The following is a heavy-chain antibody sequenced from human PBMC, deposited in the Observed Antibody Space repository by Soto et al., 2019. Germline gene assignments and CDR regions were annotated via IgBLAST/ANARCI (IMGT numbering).Heavy chain of an antibody. CDR3: ARDLLRHSSGWYSPDY. D-gene: IGHD6-19*01. V-gene: IGHV1-18*01. CDR2: ISAYNGNT. J-gene: IGHJ4*02. CDR1: GYPFTSYG. Sequence: ASVKGSWRASGYPFTSYGISWVRQAPGQGLEWMGWISAYNGNTNYAQKLQGRVTMTTDTSTSTAYMELRSLRSDDTAVYYCARDLLRHSSGWYSPDYWGQGTMVTVSS.